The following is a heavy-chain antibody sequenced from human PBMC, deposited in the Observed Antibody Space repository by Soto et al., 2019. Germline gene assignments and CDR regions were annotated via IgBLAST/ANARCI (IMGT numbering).Heavy chain of an antibody. Sequence: EVQLVESGGGLVQPGGSLRLSCAVSGFTFSDDYMDWVRQAPGKGLEWVGRSRNKDHTFSTEYAASVKGRFTISRDDSESSLRLHMNSLKTEDTAVYYCVSGHRGFDHWGQGTLVTVSS. CDR2: SRNKDHTFST. V-gene: IGHV3-72*01. D-gene: IGHD3-10*01. CDR3: VSGHRGFDH. CDR1: GFTFSDDY. J-gene: IGHJ4*02.